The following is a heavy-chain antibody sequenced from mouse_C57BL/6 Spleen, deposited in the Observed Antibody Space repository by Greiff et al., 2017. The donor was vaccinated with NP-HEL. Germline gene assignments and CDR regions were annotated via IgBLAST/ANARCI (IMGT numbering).Heavy chain of an antibody. CDR2: IYIGNGYT. CDR3: ARGNLYYAMDY. CDR1: GYTFTSYG. Sequence: EVKLQQSGAELVRPGSSVKMSCKTSGYTFTSYGINWVKQRPGQGLEWIGYIYIGNGYTEYNEKFKGKATLTSYTSSSTAYMQLSNLTSEDSAIYGCARGNLYYAMDYWGQGTSVTVSS. J-gene: IGHJ4*01. V-gene: IGHV1-58*01.